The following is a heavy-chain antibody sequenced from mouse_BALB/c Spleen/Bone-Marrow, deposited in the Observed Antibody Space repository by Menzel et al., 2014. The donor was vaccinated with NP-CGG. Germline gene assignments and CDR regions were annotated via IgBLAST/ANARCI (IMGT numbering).Heavy chain of an antibody. Sequence: EVQLQESGAELVKPGASVKLSCPTSGFNIKYTSMHSVKLRPEQGLEWIGRIVPANGNTKYAPKFQGKATITADTSSNTAYLQLSSLTSEDTAVYFCASYDYGYYFDYWGQGTTLTVSS. D-gene: IGHD2-4*01. CDR2: IVPANGNT. V-gene: IGHV14-3*02. J-gene: IGHJ2*01. CDR3: ASYDYGYYFDY. CDR1: GFNIKYTS.